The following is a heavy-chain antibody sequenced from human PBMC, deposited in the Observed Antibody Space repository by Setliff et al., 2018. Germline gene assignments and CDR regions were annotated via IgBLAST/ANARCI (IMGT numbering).Heavy chain of an antibody. J-gene: IGHJ5*02. Sequence: SETLSLTCTVSGGSISSSTNYWGWIRQPPGKGLEWIGNIYDRGSTHYNPSLKSRVTISEDTSKSQSSLKLSSVTAADTAVYYCARGFTAQPAMLRGNWFDPWGRGTRVTVSS. CDR1: GGSISSSTNY. D-gene: IGHD3-16*01. CDR2: IYDRGST. V-gene: IGHV4-39*07. CDR3: ARGFTAQPAMLRGNWFDP.